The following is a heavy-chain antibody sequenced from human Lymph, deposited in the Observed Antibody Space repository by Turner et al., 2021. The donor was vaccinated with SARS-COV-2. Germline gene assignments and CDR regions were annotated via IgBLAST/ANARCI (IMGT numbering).Heavy chain of an antibody. D-gene: IGHD3-10*01. CDR2: FIPILRIA. CDR1: GGTFSSYA. Sequence: QVQLVQSGAEVKKPGSSVKVSCKASGGTFSSYAISWVRQAPGQGLEWMGGFIPILRIATYAQKFQGRVTITADKSTSTAYMGLSSLRSEDTAVFYCARVVGGFGELGYYYYYGMDVWGQGTTVTVSS. J-gene: IGHJ6*02. V-gene: IGHV1-69*10. CDR3: ARVVGGFGELGYYYYYGMDV.